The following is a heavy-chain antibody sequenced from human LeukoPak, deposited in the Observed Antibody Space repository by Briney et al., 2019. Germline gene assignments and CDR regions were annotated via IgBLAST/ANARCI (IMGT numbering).Heavy chain of an antibody. V-gene: IGHV3-30-3*01. D-gene: IGHD5-18*01. CDR2: ISYDGSNK. CDR1: GFTFSSYA. J-gene: IGHJ4*02. CDR3: ASALTWIQLPYDY. Sequence: PGRSLRLSCAASGFTFSSYAMHWVRQAPGKGLEWVAVISYDGSNKYYADSVKGRFTISRDNSKNTLYLQMNSLRADDTAMYYCASALTWIQLPYDYWGRGTLVTVSS.